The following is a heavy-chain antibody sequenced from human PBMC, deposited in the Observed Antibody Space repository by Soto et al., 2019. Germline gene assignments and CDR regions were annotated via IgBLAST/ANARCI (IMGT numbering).Heavy chain of an antibody. J-gene: IGHJ5*02. CDR2: ISTYDDKT. Sequence: ASVKVSCKASGYSFRTHGISWVRQAPGQGLEWMGWISTYDDKTNFPQKFQGRITMTTDTSTSTAYMELRSLRSDDTAVYFCARDLGYCNSSGCFRNWFDPWGQGTLVTVSS. V-gene: IGHV1-18*01. CDR1: GYSFRTHG. CDR3: ARDLGYCNSSGCFRNWFDP. D-gene: IGHD2-15*01.